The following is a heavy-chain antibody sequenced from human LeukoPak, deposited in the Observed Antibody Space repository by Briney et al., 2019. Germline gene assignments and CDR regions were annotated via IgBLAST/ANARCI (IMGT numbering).Heavy chain of an antibody. CDR3: AREYGDLQYYFDY. CDR2: IYYSGST. V-gene: IGHV4-59*01. CDR1: GVSTSSYY. Sequence: SETLSLTCTVSGVSTSSYYWSWIRQPPGKGLEWIGYIYYSGSTNYNPSLKSRVTISVDTSKNQFSLKLSSVTAADTAVYYCAREYGDLQYYFDYWGQGTLVTVSS. D-gene: IGHD5-24*01. J-gene: IGHJ4*02.